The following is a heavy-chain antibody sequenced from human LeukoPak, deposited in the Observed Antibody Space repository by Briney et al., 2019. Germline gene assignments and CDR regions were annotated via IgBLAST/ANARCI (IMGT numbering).Heavy chain of an antibody. CDR2: ISSSSSYT. CDR1: GFTFSSYS. V-gene: IGHV3-21*01. J-gene: IGHJ6*02. CDR3: ASSMDV. Sequence: GGSLRLSCAASGFTFSSYSMNWVRQAPGKGLEWVSSISSSSSYTYYADSVKGRFTISRDNAKNSLYLQMNSLRAEDTAVYYCASSMDVWGQGTTVTVSS.